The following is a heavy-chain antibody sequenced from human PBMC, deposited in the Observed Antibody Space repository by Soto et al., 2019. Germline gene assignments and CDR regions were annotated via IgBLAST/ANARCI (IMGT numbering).Heavy chain of an antibody. V-gene: IGHV3-23*01. CDR1: GFTFTTYA. CDR2: INTAGTT. D-gene: IGHD6-13*01. J-gene: IGHJ4*02. CDR3: AKDWYEDY. Sequence: EVQLLESGGGLVQPGGSLRLSCAASGFTFTTYAMTWVRQAPGKGLEWLSAINTAGTTYYADSVKGRFTISRDNAKNTLYLQMDGLRAEDPAVYYCAKDWYEDYWGQGTLVTVSS.